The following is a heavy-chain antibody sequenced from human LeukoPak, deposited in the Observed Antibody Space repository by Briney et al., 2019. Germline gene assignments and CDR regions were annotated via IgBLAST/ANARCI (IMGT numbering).Heavy chain of an antibody. CDR2: INWNGGST. CDR3: AKDESGSYEGHFDY. CDR1: GFTFDDYG. V-gene: IGHV3-20*04. J-gene: IGHJ4*02. D-gene: IGHD1-26*01. Sequence: GGSLRLSCAASGFTFDDYGMSWVRQAPGKGLEWVSGINWNGGSTGYADSVKGRFTISRDNAKNSLYLQMHSLRAEDTALYYCAKDESGSYEGHFDYWGQGTLVTVSS.